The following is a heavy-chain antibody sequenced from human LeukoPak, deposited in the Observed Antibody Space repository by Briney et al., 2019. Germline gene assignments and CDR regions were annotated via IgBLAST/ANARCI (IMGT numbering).Heavy chain of an antibody. D-gene: IGHD3-16*01. J-gene: IGHJ4*02. CDR2: INHSGST. CDR1: GGSFSGYY. Sequence: PSETLSLTCAVYGGSFSGYYWSWIRQPPGKGLEWIGEINHSGSTNYNPSLKSRVTISVDTSKNQFSLQLNFVTPEDTAVYYCARESGDYVKFDYWGQGTLVTVSS. CDR3: ARESGDYVKFDY. V-gene: IGHV4-34*01.